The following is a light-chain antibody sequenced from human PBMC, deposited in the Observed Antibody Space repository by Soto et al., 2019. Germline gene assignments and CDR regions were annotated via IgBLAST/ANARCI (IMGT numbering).Light chain of an antibody. J-gene: IGKJ5*01. V-gene: IGKV3-20*01. CDR2: GAS. CDR1: QSVSSGY. CDR3: QQYASSIT. Sequence: TVLTHSPGTLSWSPGERATRPCRASQSVSSGYLAWYQQKPGQAPRLLIYGASSRATGIPDRFSGSGSGTDFTLTISRLEPEDFAVYYCQQYASSITFGQGTRLEIK.